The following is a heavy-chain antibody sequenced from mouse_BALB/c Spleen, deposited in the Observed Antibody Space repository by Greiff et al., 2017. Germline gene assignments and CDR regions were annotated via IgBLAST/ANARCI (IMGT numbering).Heavy chain of an antibody. V-gene: IGHV1-39*01. D-gene: IGHD2-14*01. CDR1: GYSFTDYI. Sequence: VQLQQTGPELVKPGASVKISCKASGYSFTDYIMLWVKQSHGKSLEWIGNINPYYGSTSYNLKFKGKATLTVDKSSSTAYMQLNSLTSEDSAVYYCARSRVYDYAMDYWGQGTSVTVAS. CDR3: ARSRVYDYAMDY. J-gene: IGHJ4*01. CDR2: INPYYGST.